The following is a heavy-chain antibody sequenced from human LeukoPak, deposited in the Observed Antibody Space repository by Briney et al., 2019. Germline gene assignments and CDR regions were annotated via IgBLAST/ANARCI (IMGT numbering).Heavy chain of an antibody. V-gene: IGHV4-61*08. D-gene: IGHD2-15*01. CDR3: ARDVVGGYYFDY. CDR1: GGSVTSGGFY. Sequence: KPSETLSLTCTVSGGSVTSGGFYWNWIRQPPGKGLEWIGYIYHSGSTNYNPSLKSRVTISVDTSKNQLSLKLSSVTAADTAVYYCARDVVGGYYFDYWGQGALVTVSS. CDR2: IYHSGST. J-gene: IGHJ4*02.